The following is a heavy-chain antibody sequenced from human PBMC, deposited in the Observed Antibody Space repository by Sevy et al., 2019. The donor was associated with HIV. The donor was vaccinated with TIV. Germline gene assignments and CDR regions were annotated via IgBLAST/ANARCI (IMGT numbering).Heavy chain of an antibody. J-gene: IGHJ6*02. V-gene: IGHV3-30*18. CDR3: AKDFTGFYGMDV. CDR2: ISYDGSNK. D-gene: IGHD3-9*01. Sequence: GGSLRLSCSASGFTFRSFSMHWVRQAPGKGLEWVAVISYDGSNKYYAESVKGRFTISRDTSKNTLYLQMNSLRAEDTAVYYCAKDFTGFYGMDVWGQGTTVTVSS. CDR1: GFTFRSFS.